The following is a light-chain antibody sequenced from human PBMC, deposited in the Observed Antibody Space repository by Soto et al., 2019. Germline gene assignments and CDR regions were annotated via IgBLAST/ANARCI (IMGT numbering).Light chain of an antibody. J-gene: IGKJ2*01. Sequence: DIQMTQSPSSLSASVGDRVTITCQASQDISNYLHWYQQKPGKAPKHLIYDASNLQTGVPSRISRGGSGTNFTFTISSLQPEDVATYFCQQYYELPYTFGQGPKLEIK. CDR1: QDISNY. CDR2: DAS. V-gene: IGKV1-33*01. CDR3: QQYYELPYT.